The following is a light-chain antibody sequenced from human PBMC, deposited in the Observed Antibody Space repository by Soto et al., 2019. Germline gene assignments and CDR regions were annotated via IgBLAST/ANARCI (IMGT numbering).Light chain of an antibody. CDR3: QHYGSSRMYT. Sequence: EIVLTQSPGTLSLSPGERATLSCRASQSVDSSYLSWYQQKPGQAPRLLIYAASNRATGIPDRFSASGSGTDFTLTISRLEPEDFAVYYCQHYGSSRMYTFGQGTKLEIK. CDR1: QSVDSSY. CDR2: AAS. V-gene: IGKV3-20*01. J-gene: IGKJ2*01.